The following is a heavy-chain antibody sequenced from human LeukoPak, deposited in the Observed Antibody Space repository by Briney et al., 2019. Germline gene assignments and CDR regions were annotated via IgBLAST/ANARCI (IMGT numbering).Heavy chain of an antibody. V-gene: IGHV4-34*01. CDR1: GGSFSGYY. CDR3: ARGLRGYSYGNWFDP. Sequence: PSETLSLTCAVGGGSFSGYYWSWIRQPPGKGLEWIGEINRGGITTYNPSLRSRVSISIDTSKMQFSLKLRAVTAADRAVYYCARGLRGYSYGNWFDPWGQGTLVTVSS. D-gene: IGHD5-18*01. J-gene: IGHJ5*02. CDR2: INRGGIT.